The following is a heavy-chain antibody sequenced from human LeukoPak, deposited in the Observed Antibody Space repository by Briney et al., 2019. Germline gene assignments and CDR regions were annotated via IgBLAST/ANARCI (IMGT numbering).Heavy chain of an antibody. CDR3: ARGDATAILDY. V-gene: IGHV3-21*01. Sequence: GGSLRLSCAASGFTFRAYSMNWVRQSPGKGLEGVSSSSSRRIDIYYADSVKGRFTISRDNAKRSLYLQMNSLRAEETAVYYCARGDATAILDYWGQGTLVTVSS. J-gene: IGHJ4*02. CDR1: GFTFRAYS. D-gene: IGHD5-18*01. CDR2: SSSRRIDI.